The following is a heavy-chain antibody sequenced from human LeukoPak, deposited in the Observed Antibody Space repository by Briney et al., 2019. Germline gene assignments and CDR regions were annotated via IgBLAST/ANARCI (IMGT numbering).Heavy chain of an antibody. CDR3: AKDLGRGEKYYYYYMDV. Sequence: PGGSLRLSCAASGFTFSSYAMSWVRQAPGKGLEWVSAISGSGGITYYADSVKGRFTISRDNSKNTLYLQMNSLRAEDTAVYYCAKDLGRGEKYYYYYMDVWGKGTTVTISS. V-gene: IGHV3-23*01. J-gene: IGHJ6*03. CDR1: GFTFSSYA. CDR2: ISGSGGIT. D-gene: IGHD3-10*01.